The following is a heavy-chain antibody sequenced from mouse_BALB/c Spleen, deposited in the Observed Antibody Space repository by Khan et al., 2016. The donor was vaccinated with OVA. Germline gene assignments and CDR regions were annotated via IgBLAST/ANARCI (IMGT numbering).Heavy chain of an antibody. J-gene: IGHJ2*01. CDR1: GYTFTDYA. CDR3: TRPAYDGYYDY. V-gene: IGHV1S137*01. Sequence: VELVESGPELVRPGVSVKISCKGSGYTFTDYAMHWVKQSHAKSLEWIGLISTYSGNTNYKQKFKGKATMTVDKSSSTAYMELARLTSEDSAIYYGTRPAYDGYYDYWGQGTTLTVSS. CDR2: ISTYSGNT. D-gene: IGHD2-3*01.